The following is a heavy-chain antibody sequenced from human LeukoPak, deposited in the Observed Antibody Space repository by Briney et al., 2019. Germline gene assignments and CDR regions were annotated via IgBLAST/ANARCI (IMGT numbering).Heavy chain of an antibody. CDR3: ARDITGGWFDP. Sequence: PGGSLRLSCAASGFTFSSYAMSWVRQAPGKGLEWVSAISGSGGSTYYADSVKGRFTISRDNAKNSLYLQMDSLRAGDTAVYYCARDITGGWFDPWGQGTLVTVSS. V-gene: IGHV3-23*01. CDR1: GFTFSSYA. J-gene: IGHJ5*02. D-gene: IGHD3-10*01. CDR2: ISGSGGST.